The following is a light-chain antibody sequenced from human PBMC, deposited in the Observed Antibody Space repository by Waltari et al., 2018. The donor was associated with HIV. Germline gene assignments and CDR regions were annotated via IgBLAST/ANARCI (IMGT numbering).Light chain of an antibody. CDR3: QQSETYPIT. V-gene: IGKV1-9*01. Sequence: DIQLTQSPSFLSAAVGDRVTITFRAHVAISDYLVWYQQKPGTAPKLLIYGASTLQRGVPSRFSGSGSGTDFILTINSLQPEDFGTYYCQQSETYPITFGQGTRLEIK. J-gene: IGKJ5*01. CDR1: VAISDY. CDR2: GAS.